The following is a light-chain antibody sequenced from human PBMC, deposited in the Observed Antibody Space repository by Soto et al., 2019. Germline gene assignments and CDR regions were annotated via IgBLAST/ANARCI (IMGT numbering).Light chain of an antibody. CDR3: LQKYFYPFT. Sequence: AIQMTQSPSSLSASVGDRVTITCRASPVIRNDLDWFQQKPGKAPKLLIYAASNLQSGVPARFSGSGSGTDFTLTISRLQPEDFATYYCLQKYFYPFTFGPGTKVDIK. V-gene: IGKV1-6*01. J-gene: IGKJ3*01. CDR2: AAS. CDR1: PVIRND.